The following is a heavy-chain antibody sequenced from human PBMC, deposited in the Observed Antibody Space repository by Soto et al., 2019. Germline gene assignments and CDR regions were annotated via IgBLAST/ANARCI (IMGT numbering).Heavy chain of an antibody. Sequence: SETLSLTCTVSGGSISSGDYYWSWIRQPPGKGLEWIGYIYYSGSTYYNPSLKSRVTISVDTSKNQFSLKLSSVTAADTAVYYCARETLLWFGELSDNPRVAWGQGTLVTVSS. CDR3: ARETLLWFGELSDNPRVA. CDR2: IYYSGST. CDR1: GGSISSGDYY. J-gene: IGHJ5*02. V-gene: IGHV4-30-4*01. D-gene: IGHD3-10*01.